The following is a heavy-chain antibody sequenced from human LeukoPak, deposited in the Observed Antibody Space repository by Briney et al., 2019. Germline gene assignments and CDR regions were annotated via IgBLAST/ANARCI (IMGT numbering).Heavy chain of an antibody. D-gene: IGHD6-19*01. V-gene: IGHV3-7*01. CDR1: GFTFSSYW. J-gene: IGHJ3*02. CDR2: IKQDGSEK. CDR3: AVTLPGYSSGWYDAFDI. Sequence: PGGSLRLSCAASGFTFSSYWMSWVRQAPGKGLEWVANIKQDGSEKYYVDSVKGRFTISRDNAKNSLYLQMNSLRAEDTAVYYCAVTLPGYSSGWYDAFDIWGQGTMVTVSS.